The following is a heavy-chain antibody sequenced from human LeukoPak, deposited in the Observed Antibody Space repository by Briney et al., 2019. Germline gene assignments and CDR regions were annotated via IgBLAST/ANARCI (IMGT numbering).Heavy chain of an antibody. V-gene: IGHV4-39*07. J-gene: IGHJ4*02. Sequence: SETLSLTCTVSGGSISSSSYYWGWIRQPPGKGLEWIGSIYYSGSTYYNPSLKSRVTISVDTSKNQFSLKLSSVTAADTAVYYCARAPITMIVVGPFDYWGQGTLVTVSS. CDR3: ARAPITMIVVGPFDY. D-gene: IGHD3-22*01. CDR1: GGSISSSSYY. CDR2: IYYSGST.